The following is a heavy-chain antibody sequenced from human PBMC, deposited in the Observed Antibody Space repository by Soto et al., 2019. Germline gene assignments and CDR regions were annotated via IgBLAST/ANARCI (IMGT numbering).Heavy chain of an antibody. CDR3: ARMLYGDYGGNWFDP. Sequence: QVQLQESGPGLVKPSQTLSLTSTVSGGSISSGDYYWSWIRQPPGKGLEWIGYIYYSGSTYYNPSLKSRVTISVDTSKNQFSLKLSSVAAADTAVYYCARMLYGDYGGNWFDPWGQGTLVTVSS. CDR2: IYYSGST. D-gene: IGHD4-17*01. CDR1: GGSISSGDYY. J-gene: IGHJ5*02. V-gene: IGHV4-30-4*01.